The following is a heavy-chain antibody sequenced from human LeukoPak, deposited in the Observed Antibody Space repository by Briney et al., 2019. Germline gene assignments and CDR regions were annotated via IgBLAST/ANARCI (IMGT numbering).Heavy chain of an antibody. D-gene: IGHD1-14*01. CDR1: GGSISSYY. CDR2: IYYSGST. V-gene: IGHV4-59*01. J-gene: IGHJ5*02. Sequence: PSGTLSLTCTVSGGSISSYYWSWIRQPPGKGLEWIGYIYYSGSTNYNPSLKSRVTISVDTSKNQFSLKLSSVTAADTAVYYCARGINWFDPWGQGTLVTVSS. CDR3: ARGINWFDP.